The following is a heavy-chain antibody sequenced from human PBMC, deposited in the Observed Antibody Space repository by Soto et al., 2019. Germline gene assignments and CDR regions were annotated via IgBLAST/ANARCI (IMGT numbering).Heavy chain of an antibody. J-gene: IGHJ6*03. CDR1: GYSFTNYG. CDR3: ARDRGVAPPVAGNTHYYYYMDV. D-gene: IGHD6-19*01. CDR2: ISAHNGNT. Sequence: QDQLVQSGVEVKKPGASVKVSCKASGYSFTNYGITWVRQAPGQGFELMGWISAHNGNTNYAQKFQGRVTMTTDASTSTAYLELRSLRSDGTAVYYCARDRGVAPPVAGNTHYYYYMDVWGKGTTVTVSS. V-gene: IGHV1-18*01.